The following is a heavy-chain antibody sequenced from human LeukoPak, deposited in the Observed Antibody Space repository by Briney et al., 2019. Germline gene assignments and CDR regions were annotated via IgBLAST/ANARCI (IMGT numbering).Heavy chain of an antibody. D-gene: IGHD6-13*01. V-gene: IGHV4-38-2*02. CDR3: ARDPGAAADYFEY. CDR1: GYSISSGYY. CDR2: IYHSGST. Sequence: SETLSLTCAVSGYSISSGYYWGWIRQPPGKGLEWIGSIYHSGSTYYNPSLKSRVTISVDTSKNQFSLKLSSVTAADTAVYYCARDPGAAADYFEYSDQGTLVTVSS. J-gene: IGHJ4*02.